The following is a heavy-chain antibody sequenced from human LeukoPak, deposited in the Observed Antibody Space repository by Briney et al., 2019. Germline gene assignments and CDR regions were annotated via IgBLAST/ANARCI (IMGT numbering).Heavy chain of an antibody. CDR1: GFSFSK. V-gene: IGHV3-48*03. D-gene: IGHD3-10*02. Sequence: PGGSLRLSCAASGFSFSKMNWVRQAPGKGLEWVSYIGSSGSTVYYADSVKGRFTIPRGNAKNSMYLQMNSLRAEDTAVYYCAELGITMIGGVWGKGTTVTISS. CDR2: IGSSGSTV. CDR3: AELGITMIGGV. J-gene: IGHJ6*04.